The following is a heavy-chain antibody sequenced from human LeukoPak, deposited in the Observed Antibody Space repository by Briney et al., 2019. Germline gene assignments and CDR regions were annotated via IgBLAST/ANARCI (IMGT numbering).Heavy chain of an antibody. CDR3: ARRSSSRSGSYGMDV. V-gene: IGHV3-53*01. CDR1: GFTVSSNY. CDR2: IYSGGST. Sequence: GGSLRLSCAASGFTVSSNYMSWVRQAPGKGLEWVSVIYSGGSTYYADSVKGRFTISRDNSKNTLYLQMNSLRAEDTAVYYCARRSSSRSGSYGMDVWGQGTTVTVSS. J-gene: IGHJ6*02. D-gene: IGHD1-26*01.